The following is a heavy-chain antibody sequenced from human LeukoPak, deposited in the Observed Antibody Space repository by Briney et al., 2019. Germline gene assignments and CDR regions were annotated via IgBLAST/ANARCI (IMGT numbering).Heavy chain of an antibody. CDR2: ISGSSSYI. J-gene: IGHJ4*02. CDR3: ARDETYDYESNGYLDF. D-gene: IGHD3-22*01. Sequence: PGGSLRLSCAVSGFTFSSSSMNWVRQAPGKGLEWVSSISGSSSYIYYADSVKGRFTISRDNAKNSLYLQMSSLRAEDTAIYYCARDETYDYESNGYLDFWGQGTVVTVSS. CDR1: GFTFSSSS. V-gene: IGHV3-21*01.